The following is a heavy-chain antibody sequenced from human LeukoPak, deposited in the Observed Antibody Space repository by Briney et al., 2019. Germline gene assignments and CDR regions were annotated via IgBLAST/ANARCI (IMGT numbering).Heavy chain of an antibody. CDR3: ARGKYCSGGSCYPRWFDP. D-gene: IGHD2-15*01. J-gene: IGHJ5*02. CDR1: GFTFSSYW. Sequence: GGSLRLSCAASGFTFSSYWMHWVRQAPGKGLVWVSRINSDRSSTNYADSVKGRFTISRDNAKNSLYLQMNSLRAEDTAVYYCARGKYCSGGSCYPRWFDPWGQGTLVTVSS. CDR2: INSDRSST. V-gene: IGHV3-74*01.